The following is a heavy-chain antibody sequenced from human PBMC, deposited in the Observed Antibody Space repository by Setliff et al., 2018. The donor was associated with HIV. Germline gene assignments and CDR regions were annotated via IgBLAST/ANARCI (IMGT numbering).Heavy chain of an antibody. CDR1: GGSVTSGGHY. CDR3: ARGGNSRAAWFDS. Sequence: KPSETLSLTCTVSGGSVTSGGHYWSWIRQQPGKAPEWIGYIHYTGSNFYNPSLTDRLTISVDTSKNQFSLKLSYVTAADTAVYYCARGGNSRAAWFDSWGQGTLVTVS. J-gene: IGHJ5*01. D-gene: IGHD6-6*01. V-gene: IGHV4-31*02. CDR2: IHYTGSN.